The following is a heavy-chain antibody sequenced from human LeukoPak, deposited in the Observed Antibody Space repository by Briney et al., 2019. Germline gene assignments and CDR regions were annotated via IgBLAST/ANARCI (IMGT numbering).Heavy chain of an antibody. D-gene: IGHD3-9*01. V-gene: IGHV3-74*01. CDR1: GFTFSSYW. CDR2: INSDGSST. CDR3: ARVDILTGYRGSPIDY. Sequence: GALRLSCAASGFTFSSYWMHWVRQAPGKGLVWVSRINSDGSSTSYADSVKGRFTISRDNAKNTLYLQMNSLRAEDTAVYYCARVDILTGYRGSPIDYWGQGTLVTVSS. J-gene: IGHJ4*02.